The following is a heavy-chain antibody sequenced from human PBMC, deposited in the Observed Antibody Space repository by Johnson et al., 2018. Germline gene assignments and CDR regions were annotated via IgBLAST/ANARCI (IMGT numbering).Heavy chain of an antibody. CDR3: ARVSTGATTYYDYMDV. Sequence: VQLVESGGGVVQPGRSLRLSCAASGFTFSDHYMDWVRQAPGKGLEWVGRTRNKANSYTTEYAASVKGRFTISRDDSKNSLYLQMNSLKTEDTAVYYCARVSTGATTYYDYMDVWGKGTTVTVSS. V-gene: IGHV3-72*01. CDR1: GFTFSDHY. J-gene: IGHJ6*03. D-gene: IGHD1-14*01. CDR2: TRNKANSYTT.